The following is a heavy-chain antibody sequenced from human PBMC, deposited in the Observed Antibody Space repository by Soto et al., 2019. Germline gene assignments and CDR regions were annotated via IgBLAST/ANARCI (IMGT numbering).Heavy chain of an antibody. Sequence: GASVQVSCKASGCTFGSYAISWVRQAPGQGLEWMGGIIPIFGTANYAQKFQGRVTITADESTSTAYMELSSLRSEDTAVYYCARDHYYDGSGYIDYWGQGTLVTVSS. CDR1: GCTFGSYA. D-gene: IGHD3-22*01. CDR2: IIPIFGTA. V-gene: IGHV1-69*13. J-gene: IGHJ4*02. CDR3: ARDHYYDGSGYIDY.